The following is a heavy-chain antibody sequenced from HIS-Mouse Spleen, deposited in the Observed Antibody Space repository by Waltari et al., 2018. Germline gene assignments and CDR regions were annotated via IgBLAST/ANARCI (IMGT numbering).Heavy chain of an antibody. D-gene: IGHD4-4*01. CDR3: ARGHDYSNYFDY. Sequence: QVQLVQSGAEVKKPGASVKVSCKASGYTFTSYDINWVRQATGQGLEWMGWMNPNSGNTGYAQKVHGRVTMTRNTSISTAYMELSSLRSEDTAVYYCARGHDYSNYFDYWGQGTLVTVSS. J-gene: IGHJ4*02. CDR2: MNPNSGNT. CDR1: GYTFTSYD. V-gene: IGHV1-8*01.